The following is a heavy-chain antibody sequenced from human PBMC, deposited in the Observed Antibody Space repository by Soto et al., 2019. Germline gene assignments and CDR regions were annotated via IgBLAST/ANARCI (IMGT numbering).Heavy chain of an antibody. J-gene: IGHJ4*02. CDR1: GFTFNNYA. Sequence: EVQLLDSGGGLVQPGGSLGLSCAASGFTFNNYAMKWVRQAPGMGLEWVATISNTGGGTYYADSVKGLFTISRDNSKNTLYLQMSSLRVEDTAVYYCAKDRLAGNFDYWGQGTQVTVSS. CDR2: ISNTGGGT. CDR3: AKDRLAGNFDY. V-gene: IGHV3-23*01.